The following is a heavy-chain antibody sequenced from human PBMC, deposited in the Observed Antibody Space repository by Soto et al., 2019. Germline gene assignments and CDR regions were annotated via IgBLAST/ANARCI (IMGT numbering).Heavy chain of an antibody. Sequence: GGSLRLSCAASGFTFSSYWMSWVRQAPGKGLEWVANIKQDGSEKYYVDSVKGRFTISRDNAKNSLYLQMNSLRAEDTAVYYCAREGDLGYCSSTSCRPTDYYYYYYMDVWGKGTTVTVSS. CDR3: AREGDLGYCSSTSCRPTDYYYYYYMDV. D-gene: IGHD2-2*01. J-gene: IGHJ6*03. V-gene: IGHV3-7*01. CDR1: GFTFSSYW. CDR2: IKQDGSEK.